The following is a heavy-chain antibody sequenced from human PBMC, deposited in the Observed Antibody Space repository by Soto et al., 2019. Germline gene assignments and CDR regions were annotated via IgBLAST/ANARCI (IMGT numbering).Heavy chain of an antibody. Sequence: GGPLRLSCAASVFTVNTYDMNWVRQAPGKGLEWVSDIRRIGCSTYYADSVKGRFTISRDNSKNTLYLQMNSLRAEDTAVYYCAKDRGSGRAAAGSFDYWGLGTLVTVSS. CDR1: VFTVNTYD. J-gene: IGHJ4*02. CDR2: IRRIGCST. D-gene: IGHD6-13*01. V-gene: IGHV3-23*01. CDR3: AKDRGSGRAAAGSFDY.